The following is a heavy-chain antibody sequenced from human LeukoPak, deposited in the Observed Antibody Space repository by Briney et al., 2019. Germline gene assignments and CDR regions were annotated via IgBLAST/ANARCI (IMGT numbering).Heavy chain of an antibody. CDR1: GFTFSSYA. CDR2: IYSGGST. Sequence: GGSLRLSCAASGFTFSSYAMSWVRQAPGKGLEWVSVIYSGGSTYYADSVKGRFTISRHSSKNTLYLQMNSLRAEDTAVYYCARAQESQGYGMDVWGQGTTVTVSS. J-gene: IGHJ6*02. V-gene: IGHV3-53*04. CDR3: ARAQESQGYGMDV.